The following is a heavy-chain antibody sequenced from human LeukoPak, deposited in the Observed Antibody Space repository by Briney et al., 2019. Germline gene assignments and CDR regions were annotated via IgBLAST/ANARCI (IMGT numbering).Heavy chain of an antibody. J-gene: IGHJ5*02. D-gene: IGHD3-22*01. CDR3: ARERDDGTGYYYLNWFDP. V-gene: IGHV3-11*01. CDR2: ISSSGGSI. Sequence: GGSLRLSCAASGFTFSDYYMSWIRQAPGKGLEWVSYISSSGGSISYPDSVKGRFTISRDNAKNSLYLQMNGLRADDTAVYYCARERDDGTGYYYLNWFDPWGQGTLVTVSS. CDR1: GFTFSDYY.